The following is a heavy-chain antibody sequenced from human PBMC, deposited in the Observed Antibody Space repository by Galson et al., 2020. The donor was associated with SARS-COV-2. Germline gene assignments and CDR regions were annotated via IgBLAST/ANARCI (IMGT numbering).Heavy chain of an antibody. Sequence: GGSLRLSCAASGFTFSSYSMNWVRQAPGKGLEWVSYLSSSSGTIYYADSVKGRFTIARDNAKNSLHLQMNSLRVEDTAVYYCARGHSSSEDIHYYGMDVWGRGTTVTVSS. CDR1: GFTFSSYS. D-gene: IGHD6-13*01. CDR2: LSSSSGTI. J-gene: IGHJ6*02. CDR3: ARGHSSSEDIHYYGMDV. V-gene: IGHV3-48*04.